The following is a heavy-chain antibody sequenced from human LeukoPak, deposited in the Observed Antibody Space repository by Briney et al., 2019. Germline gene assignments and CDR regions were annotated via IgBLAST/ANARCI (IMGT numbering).Heavy chain of an antibody. CDR1: GFTFSSYS. D-gene: IGHD3-10*01. V-gene: IGHV3-48*04. J-gene: IGHJ4*02. CDR2: ISSSTSTI. Sequence: GGSLRLSCAASGFTFSSYSMNWVRQAPGKGLEWVSYISSSTSTIYYADSVKGRFTISRDNAKNSLYLQMSSLRAEDTAVYYCARDKAKPPGSIDYWGQGTLVTVSS. CDR3: ARDKAKPPGSIDY.